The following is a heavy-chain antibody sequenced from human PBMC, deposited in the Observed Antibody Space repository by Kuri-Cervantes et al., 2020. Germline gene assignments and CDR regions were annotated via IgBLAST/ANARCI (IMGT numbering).Heavy chain of an antibody. V-gene: IGHV3-33*01. CDR1: GFTFSSYG. J-gene: IGHJ4*02. D-gene: IGHD3-22*01. CDR3: ARADHPSGYFDY. Sequence: GGSLRLSCAASGFTFSSYGMHWVRQAPGKGLEWVAVIWYDGSNKYYADSVKGRFTISRDNSKNTVYLQMNNLRAEDTAVYYCARADHPSGYFDYWGQGTLVTVSS. CDR2: IWYDGSNK.